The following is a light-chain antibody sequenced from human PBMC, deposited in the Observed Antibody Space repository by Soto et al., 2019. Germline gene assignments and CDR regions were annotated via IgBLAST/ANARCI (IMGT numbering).Light chain of an antibody. CDR1: QSVSSY. V-gene: IGKV3-11*01. J-gene: IGKJ1*01. CDR2: DAS. CDR3: QQRSNWGCT. Sequence: EIVLTQSPATLSLSPGERATLSCRASQSVSSYLAWYQQKPGHAPRLLLYDASNRAAVIPARFSGSGSGTDYNLTLRSLSHEDFAVYYCQQRSNWGCTFFQGPKVEIK.